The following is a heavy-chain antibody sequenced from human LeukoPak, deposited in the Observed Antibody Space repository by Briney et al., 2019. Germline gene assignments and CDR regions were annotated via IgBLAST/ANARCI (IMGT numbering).Heavy chain of an antibody. D-gene: IGHD3-10*01. V-gene: IGHV3-13*04. CDR1: GFTFSSYD. CDR2: IGTAGDT. CDR3: ARGLGSSGSSLNY. J-gene: IGHJ4*02. Sequence: PGGSLRLSCAASGFTFSSYDMHWARHATGKGLEWVSAIGTAGDTYYPGSVKGRFTISRENAKNSLYLQMNSLRAGDTAVYYCARGLGSSGSSLNYWGQGTLVTVSS.